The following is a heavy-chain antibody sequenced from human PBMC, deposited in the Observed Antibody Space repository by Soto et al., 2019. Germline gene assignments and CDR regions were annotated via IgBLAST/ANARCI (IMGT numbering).Heavy chain of an antibody. D-gene: IGHD3-22*01. CDR1: GGSISSADYY. CDR3: ARGVYYYDSSGPFDI. V-gene: IGHV4-30-4*01. CDR2: IYDSGST. Sequence: AWETLSLTCTVSGGSISSADYYWNWVRQPPGKGLEWIGYIYDSGSTYYNPSLKSRLTISGGTSKKQFSLELSSVTAADTAVYYCARGVYYYDSSGPFDIWGQGTMLTVSS. J-gene: IGHJ3*02.